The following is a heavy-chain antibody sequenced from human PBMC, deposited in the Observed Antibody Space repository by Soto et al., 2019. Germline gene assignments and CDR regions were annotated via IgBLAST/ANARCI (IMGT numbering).Heavy chain of an antibody. Sequence: PGGSLRLSCAASGFTFGDSAMHWVRQASGKGLEWVGRIRDKANNYATGYAASVKGRFTISRDDSKNMAYLQMNSLKTEDTAVYYCTRVSVTPFDYWGQGNLVTVSS. D-gene: IGHD4-17*01. CDR2: IRDKANNYAT. V-gene: IGHV3-73*01. CDR3: TRVSVTPFDY. CDR1: GFTFGDSA. J-gene: IGHJ4*02.